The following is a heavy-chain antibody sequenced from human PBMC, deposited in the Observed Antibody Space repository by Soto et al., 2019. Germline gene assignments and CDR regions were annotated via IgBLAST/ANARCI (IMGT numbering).Heavy chain of an antibody. CDR3: AREGSYKNYYYYGMDV. D-gene: IGHD2-15*01. Sequence: SETLSLTCTVSGCSISSSSYYWGWIRQPPGKGLEWIGSIFYSGSTYYNPSLKSRVTISVDTSKNQFSLKLSSVTAADTAVYYCAREGSYKNYYYYGMDVWGQGTTVTVSS. J-gene: IGHJ6*02. CDR2: IFYSGST. V-gene: IGHV4-39*07. CDR1: GCSISSSSYY.